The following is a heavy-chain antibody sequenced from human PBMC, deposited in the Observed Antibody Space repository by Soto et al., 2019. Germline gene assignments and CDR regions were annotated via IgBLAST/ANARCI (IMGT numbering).Heavy chain of an antibody. CDR2: INYSGST. J-gene: IGHJ5*02. CDR1: GGSISSYY. Sequence: PSETLSLTCTVSGGSISSYYWSWIRQPPGKTLEWIGYINYSGSTNYNPSLKSRVTISVDTSKNQFSLKLSSVTAADTAMYYCARGGTYSRLIIGDWSDPWGQGTLVTVSS. V-gene: IGHV4-59*01. CDR3: ARGGTYSRLIIGDWSDP. D-gene: IGHD3-16*01.